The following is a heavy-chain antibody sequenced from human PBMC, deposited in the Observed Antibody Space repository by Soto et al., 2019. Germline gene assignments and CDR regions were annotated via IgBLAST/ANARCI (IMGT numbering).Heavy chain of an antibody. CDR3: ARSPRSIAAGGIDY. CDR2: IYHGGST. V-gene: IGHV4-4*02. J-gene: IGHJ4*02. D-gene: IGHD6-13*01. Sequence: QVQLQESGPGLVKPSGTLSLTCAVSGGSISSSNLWTWVRQPPGKGLGWIGEIYHGGSTNYNPALKSRVTISVDKSKNQFSLRLSSVTAADTAVYYCARSPRSIAAGGIDYWGQGILVTVSS. CDR1: GGSISSSNL.